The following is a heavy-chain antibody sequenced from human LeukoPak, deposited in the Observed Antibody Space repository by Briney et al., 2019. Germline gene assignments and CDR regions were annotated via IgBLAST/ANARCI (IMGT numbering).Heavy chain of an antibody. CDR1: GFTFSIYA. CDR3: ARVCHPGDYYYIDV. CDR2: ISYEGSNK. J-gene: IGHJ6*03. D-gene: IGHD7-27*01. Sequence: GGLLRLPFGASGFTFSIYAVLGVPRAPGKAREGVAVISYEGSNKYYAHPVKGRFTISRDNSKNTLYLHVNTLRAEDPSVYHCARVCHPGDYYYIDVWGKGATVTVSS. V-gene: IGHV3-30*16.